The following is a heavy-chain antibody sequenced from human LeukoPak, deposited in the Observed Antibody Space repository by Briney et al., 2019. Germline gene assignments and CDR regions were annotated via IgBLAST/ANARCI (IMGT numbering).Heavy chain of an antibody. CDR2: IYHSGRT. CDR3: ARDGYNPVAFDI. D-gene: IGHD5-24*01. J-gene: IGHJ3*02. V-gene: IGHV4-38-2*02. Sequence: PSETLSLTCTVSGYSISSGYYWGWIRQPPGKGLEWIGSIYHSGRTFYNPSLQSRVSISVDTSKNTFSLKLKSVTAADTAVYYCARDGYNPVAFDIWGQGTVVTVSS. CDR1: GYSISSGYY.